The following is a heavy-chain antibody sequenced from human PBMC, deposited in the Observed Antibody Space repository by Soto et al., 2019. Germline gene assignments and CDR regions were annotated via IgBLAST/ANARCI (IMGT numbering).Heavy chain of an antibody. J-gene: IGHJ3*02. CDR3: ARRGLGYCSSTSCYGGAFDI. V-gene: IGHV4-59*08. D-gene: IGHD2-2*01. Sequence: ASETLSLTCTVSGGSISSYYWSWIRQPPGKGLEWIGYIYYSGSTNYNPSLKSRVTISVDTSKNQFSLKLSSVTAADTAVYYCARRGLGYCSSTSCYGGAFDIWGQGTMVTVSS. CDR1: GGSISSYY. CDR2: IYYSGST.